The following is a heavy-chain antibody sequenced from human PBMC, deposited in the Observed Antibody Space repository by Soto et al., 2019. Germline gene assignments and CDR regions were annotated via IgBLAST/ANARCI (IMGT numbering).Heavy chain of an antibody. Sequence: PGGSLRLSCAASGFTFSSYAMSWVRQAPGKGLEWVSAISGSGGSTYYADSVKGRFTISRDNSKNTLYLQMNSLRAEDTAVYYCAKDGVRMVRGVINYYYMDVWGKGTTVTVSS. CDR1: GFTFSSYA. CDR3: AKDGVRMVRGVINYYYMDV. CDR2: ISGSGGST. V-gene: IGHV3-23*01. J-gene: IGHJ6*03. D-gene: IGHD3-10*01.